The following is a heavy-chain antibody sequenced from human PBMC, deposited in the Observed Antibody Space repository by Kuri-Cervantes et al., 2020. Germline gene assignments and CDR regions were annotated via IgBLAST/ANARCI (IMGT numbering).Heavy chain of an antibody. Sequence: SETLSLTCTVSGGSISSGGHYWSWIRQHPGKGLEWIGYIYYSGSTYYNPSLKSRVTISVDTSKNQFSLKLSSVTAADTAVYYCARHLAEYYYYYGMDVWGQGTTVTVSS. CDR1: GGSISSGGHY. CDR3: ARHLAEYYYYYGMDV. V-gene: IGHV4-31*03. J-gene: IGHJ6*02. CDR2: IYYSGST.